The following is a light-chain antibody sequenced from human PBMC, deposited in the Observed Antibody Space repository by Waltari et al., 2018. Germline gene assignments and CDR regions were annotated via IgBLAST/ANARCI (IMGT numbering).Light chain of an antibody. Sequence: QSALTQPRSVSGSPGQSVTFSCTGTSNDVGGYNHVSWYQQSPGKPPKLMIYDAFNRPQGGPDRSSGSKSGNTASLTISGLQADDEADYYCCSYAGSYTVLFGGGTKLTVL. V-gene: IGLV2-11*01. CDR3: CSYAGSYTVL. CDR2: DAF. CDR1: SNDVGGYNH. J-gene: IGLJ2*01.